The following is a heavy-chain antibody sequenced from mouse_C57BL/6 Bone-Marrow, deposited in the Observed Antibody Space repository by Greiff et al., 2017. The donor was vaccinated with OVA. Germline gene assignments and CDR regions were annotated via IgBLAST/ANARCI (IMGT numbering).Heavy chain of an antibody. CDR2: IRSKSNNYAT. V-gene: IGHV10-1*01. Sequence: VQLVESGGGLVQPKGSLKLSCAASGFSFNTYAMNWVRQAPGKGLEWVARIRSKSNNYATYYADSVKDRFTISRDDSESMLYLQMNNLKTEDTAMYYCVRPDYDGYYSFAYWGQGTLVTVSA. J-gene: IGHJ3*01. CDR1: GFSFNTYA. CDR3: VRPDYDGYYSFAY. D-gene: IGHD2-3*01.